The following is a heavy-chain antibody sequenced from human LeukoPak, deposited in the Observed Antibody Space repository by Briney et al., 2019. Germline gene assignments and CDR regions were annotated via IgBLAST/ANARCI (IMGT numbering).Heavy chain of an antibody. CDR2: ISSSGSHI. V-gene: IGHV3-11*04. J-gene: IGHJ4*02. Sequence: PGGSLRLSCAASGFTFTDYYMSWVRQAPGKGLEWLSFISSSGSHIDYADSVKGRFSISRDNAKNSLYLQMSSLSADDTAVYYCGRNPGTGTLDYWGQGTLVTVSS. CDR1: GFTFTDYY. CDR3: GRNPGTGTLDY. D-gene: IGHD6-13*01.